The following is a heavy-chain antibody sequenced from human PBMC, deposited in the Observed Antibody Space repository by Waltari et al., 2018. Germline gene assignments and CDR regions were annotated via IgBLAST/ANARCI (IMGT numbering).Heavy chain of an antibody. CDR1: GFTFSSYA. V-gene: IGHV3-23*01. CDR3: ATLNSYGFDH. CDR2: ISGSGGST. J-gene: IGHJ4*02. D-gene: IGHD5-18*01. Sequence: EVQLLESGGGLVQPGGSLRLSCAASGFTFSSYAMSWVRQAPGKGLEWVSAISGSGGSTYYADSVKGRFTISRDNAQNTAYLEMNSLSVEDTAVFYCATLNSYGFDHWGQGTLVTVSS.